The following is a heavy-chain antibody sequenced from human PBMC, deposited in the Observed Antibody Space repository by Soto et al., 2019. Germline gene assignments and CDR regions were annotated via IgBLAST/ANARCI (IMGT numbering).Heavy chain of an antibody. CDR2: ISAYNGNT. CDR3: ARELYSYGHFDY. Sequence: ASVKVSCKASGYTFTSYGISWVLQAPGQGLEWMGWISAYNGNTNYAQKLQGRVTMATDTSTSTAYMELRSLRSDDTAVYYCARELYSYGHFDYWGQGTLVTVSS. V-gene: IGHV1-18*01. D-gene: IGHD5-18*01. J-gene: IGHJ4*02. CDR1: GYTFTSYG.